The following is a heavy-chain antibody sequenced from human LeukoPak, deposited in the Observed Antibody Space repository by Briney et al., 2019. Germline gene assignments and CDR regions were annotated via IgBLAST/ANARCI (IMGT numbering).Heavy chain of an antibody. V-gene: IGHV4-4*02. Sequence: SGTLSLTCAVSGGSISSSNWWSWVRQPPGKGLEWIGEIYHSGSTNYNPSLKSRVTISVDKSKNQFSLKLSSVTAADTAVYYCARDRATNYYDSGFVGNFYYYYYGMDVWGQGTTVTVSS. CDR3: ARDRATNYYDSGFVGNFYYYYYGMDV. D-gene: IGHD3-22*01. CDR2: IYHSGST. J-gene: IGHJ6*02. CDR1: GGSISSSNW.